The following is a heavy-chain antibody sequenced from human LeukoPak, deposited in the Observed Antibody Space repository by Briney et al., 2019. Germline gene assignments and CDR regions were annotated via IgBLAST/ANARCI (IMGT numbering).Heavy chain of an antibody. V-gene: IGHV4-39*01. CDR1: GGSINRSNYY. CDR2: IYYSGTT. D-gene: IGHD1-26*01. Sequence: SETLSLTCSVSGGSINRSNYYWAWIRQPPGKGLEWIGTIYYSGTTYYNPSLKSRVTVSVDTSRNQFSLKLSSVTAADTAVYYCARGFRWELLRRRWYFDLWGRGTLVTVSS. J-gene: IGHJ2*01. CDR3: ARGFRWELLRRRWYFDL.